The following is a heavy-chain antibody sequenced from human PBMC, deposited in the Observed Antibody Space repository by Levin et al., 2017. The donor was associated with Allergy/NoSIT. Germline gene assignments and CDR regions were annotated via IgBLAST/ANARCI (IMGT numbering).Heavy chain of an antibody. Sequence: GGSLRLSCAASGFTFSNYGMHWVRQAPGKGLEWVAVISNDGNNKYYADSVKGRFTISRDNSKNTLYLQMNSLRAEDTAVYYCAKNALGLLWFGDHQQLGNAFDIWGQGTMVTVSS. J-gene: IGHJ3*02. D-gene: IGHD3-10*01. CDR3: AKNALGLLWFGDHQQLGNAFDI. CDR1: GFTFSNYG. V-gene: IGHV3-30*18. CDR2: ISNDGNNK.